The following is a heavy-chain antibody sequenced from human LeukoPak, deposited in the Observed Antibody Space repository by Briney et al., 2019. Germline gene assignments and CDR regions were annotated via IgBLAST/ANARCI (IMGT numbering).Heavy chain of an antibody. D-gene: IGHD6-19*01. CDR2: ISYDGSNK. CDR1: GFTFSSYA. CDR3: ARANEVAGRSVGWFDP. Sequence: GGSLRLSCAASGFTFSSYAMHWVRQAPGKGLEWVAVISYDGSNKYYADSVKGRFTISRDNSKNTLYLQMNSLRAEDTAVYYCARANEVAGRSVGWFDPWGQGTLVTVSS. J-gene: IGHJ5*02. V-gene: IGHV3-30-3*01.